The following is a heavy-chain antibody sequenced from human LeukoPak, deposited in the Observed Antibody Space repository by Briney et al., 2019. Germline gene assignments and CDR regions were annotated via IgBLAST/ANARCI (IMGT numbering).Heavy chain of an antibody. CDR1: GFTFNSHG. D-gene: IGHD2-15*01. CDR3: AKRGFCSGGSCYSFHFDY. Sequence: GGSLRFSCTASGFTFNSHGMHWVRQAPGKGLEWVALISYEGSNIKYADSVKGRFTISRDNSKNTLYLQMNSLRAEDTALYYCAKRGFCSGGSCYSFHFDYWGQGTLVTVSS. V-gene: IGHV3-30*18. CDR2: ISYEGSNI. J-gene: IGHJ4*02.